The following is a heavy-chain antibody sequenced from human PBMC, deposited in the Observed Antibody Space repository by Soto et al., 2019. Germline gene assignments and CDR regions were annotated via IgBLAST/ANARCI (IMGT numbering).Heavy chain of an antibody. CDR3: ARGGDSSSLRAFYSYGFDV. J-gene: IGHJ6*02. CDR1: GGTFNTYS. D-gene: IGHD6-6*01. Sequence: QVQLVQSGAEVKKPGSSVKVSCTASGGTFNTYSFGWLRQAPGQGLQWMGSIIPFIGAPNYAQNFQDRVTITADESTTTAYMELSGLKSEDTAVCLCARGGDSSSLRAFYSYGFDVWGQGTSVTVSS. V-gene: IGHV1-69*18. CDR2: IIPFIGAP.